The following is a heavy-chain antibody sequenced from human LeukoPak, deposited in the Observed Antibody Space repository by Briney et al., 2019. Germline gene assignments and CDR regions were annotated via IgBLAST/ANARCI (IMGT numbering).Heavy chain of an antibody. J-gene: IGHJ1*01. CDR1: GITFSGAW. CDR3: ARVSGPGMNEYYHL. CDR2: INDDGSFR. D-gene: IGHD3-10*01. Sequence: GGSLRPSCAASGITFSGAWMHWVRQAPGKGLVWVSRINDDGSFRRYANSVKGRFTISRENAKNTLFLQMDSLRAEDTAVYYCARVSGPGMNEYYHLWGQGTLVTVSS. V-gene: IGHV3-74*01.